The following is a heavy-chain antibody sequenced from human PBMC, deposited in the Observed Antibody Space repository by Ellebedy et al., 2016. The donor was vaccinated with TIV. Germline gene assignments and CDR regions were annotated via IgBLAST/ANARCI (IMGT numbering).Heavy chain of an antibody. CDR2: MNPNSGKT. V-gene: IGHV1-8*01. Sequence: ASVKVSCXASGYIFISYNLNWVRQAPGQGLEWMGWMNPNSGKTGYAQKFQGRVTMTRDTSTNTAYMELSGLRSEDTAVYYCARWDSGFLSGVYYNYGMDVWGQGTTVTV. J-gene: IGHJ6*02. CDR1: GYIFISYN. CDR3: ARWDSGFLSGVYYNYGMDV. D-gene: IGHD5-12*01.